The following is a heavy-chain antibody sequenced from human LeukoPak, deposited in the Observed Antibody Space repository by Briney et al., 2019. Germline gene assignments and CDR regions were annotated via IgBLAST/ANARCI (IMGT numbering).Heavy chain of an antibody. CDR1: GFTFSSYW. CDR2: IKQDGSEK. CDR3: ARGRGGLLWFGEFNS. V-gene: IGHV3-7*01. Sequence: GGSLRLSCAASGFTFSSYWMNWVRQAPGKRLEWVANIKQDGSEKYYVDSVKGRFTISRDNANNSLYLQMNSLRAEDTAMYYCARGRGGLLWFGEFNSWGQGTMVTVSS. D-gene: IGHD3-10*01. J-gene: IGHJ4*02.